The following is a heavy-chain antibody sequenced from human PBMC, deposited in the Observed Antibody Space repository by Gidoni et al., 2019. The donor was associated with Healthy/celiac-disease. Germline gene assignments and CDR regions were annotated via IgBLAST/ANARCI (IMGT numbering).Heavy chain of an antibody. V-gene: IGHV3-43D*03. CDR1: GFTFDDYA. J-gene: IGHJ3*02. CDR2: ISWDGGST. D-gene: IGHD3-3*01. Sequence: EVQLVESGGVVVQPGGSLRLSCAASGFTFDDYAMHWVRQAPGKGLDWVSLISWDGGSTYYADSVKGRCTIARDNSKNSLYLQMNSLRAEDTALYYCAKDIGRFLEWQSHAFDIWGQGTMVTVSS. CDR3: AKDIGRFLEWQSHAFDI.